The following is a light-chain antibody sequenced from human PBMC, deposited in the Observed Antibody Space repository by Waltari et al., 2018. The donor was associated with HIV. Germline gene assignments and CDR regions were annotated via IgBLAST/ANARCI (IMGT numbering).Light chain of an antibody. CDR3: VSYAGVNDRWA. CDR1: TADVGGYYH. V-gene: IGLV2-8*01. Sequence: SALTQPPSASGSPGQSVTISCTGTTADVGGYYHVPWYQQHPGKAPKFLIFEVNQRPSGVPNRFSGSKSGNTASLTVSGLQAEDEAHYYCVSYAGVNDRWAFGGGTKLTV. CDR2: EVN. J-gene: IGLJ3*02.